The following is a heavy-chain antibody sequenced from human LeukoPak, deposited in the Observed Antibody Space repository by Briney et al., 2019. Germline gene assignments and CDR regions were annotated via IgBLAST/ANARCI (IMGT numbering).Heavy chain of an antibody. D-gene: IGHD5-18*01. V-gene: IGHV4-30-4*07. CDR2: IFRSGTT. CDR3: ARQVGQLWLDY. Sequence: PSETLSLTCGVSGGSLSSGGYSWSWIRQPPGKAPEWLGYIFRSGTTYYNPSLKSRIIISIDTSKNQFSLKLRSVTAADTAIYYCARQVGQLWLDYWGQGTLVTVSS. J-gene: IGHJ4*02. CDR1: GGSLSSGGYS.